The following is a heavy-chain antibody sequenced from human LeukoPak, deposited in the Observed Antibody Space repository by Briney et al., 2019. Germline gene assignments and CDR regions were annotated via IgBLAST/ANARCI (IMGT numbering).Heavy chain of an antibody. CDR3: ARDGTQGSKFRYMDV. J-gene: IGHJ6*03. D-gene: IGHD1-26*01. V-gene: IGHV3-48*03. Sequence: GGSLRLSCAASGFTLSSYELNWVRQAPGMGLEWVSYISSSGSTISYADSVKGRFTISRDNAKNSLYLQMNSLRAEDTAVYYCARDGTQGSKFRYMDVWGKGTTVTISS. CDR1: GFTLSSYE. CDR2: ISSSGSTI.